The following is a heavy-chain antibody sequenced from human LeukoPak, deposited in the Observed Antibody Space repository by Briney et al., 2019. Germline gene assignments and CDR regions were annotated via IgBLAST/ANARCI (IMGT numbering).Heavy chain of an antibody. CDR1: GGSISGSSYY. Sequence: SETLSLTCTVSGGSISGSSYYWGWIRQPPGKGLEWIGSIYYSGSTYYNPSLKSRVTISVDTSKNQFSLKLSSVTAADTAVYYCARDGGDGYGMDVWGQGTTVTVSS. CDR2: IYYSGST. D-gene: IGHD5-24*01. V-gene: IGHV4-39*07. J-gene: IGHJ6*02. CDR3: ARDGGDGYGMDV.